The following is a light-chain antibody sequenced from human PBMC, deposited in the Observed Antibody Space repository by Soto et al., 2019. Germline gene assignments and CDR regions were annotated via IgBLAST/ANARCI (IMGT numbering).Light chain of an antibody. V-gene: IGKV3D-15*01. Sequence: VMKQYPATLSLFPGDRATLSCRASQSVSSSYLAWYQQKAGQAPRLLIYGASSRATGIPARLSGSGSGTDLTLTISRLQSEDFAVYYCQKYNNWPRTCGQGTKVDIK. CDR3: QKYNNWPRT. J-gene: IGKJ1*01. CDR1: QSVSSSY. CDR2: GAS.